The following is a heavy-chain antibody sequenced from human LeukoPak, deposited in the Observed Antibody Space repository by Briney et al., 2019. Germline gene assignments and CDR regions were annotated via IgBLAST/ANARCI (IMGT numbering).Heavy chain of an antibody. Sequence: GGSLRLSCAASGFTFSSYSMNWVRQAPGKGLEWVSSISNSSSYIYYADSVKGRFTISRDNAKNSLHLQMNSLRAEDTAVYYCAISGSTWNYFHYWGQGTLVTVSS. J-gene: IGHJ4*02. CDR2: ISNSSSYI. CDR1: GFTFSSYS. D-gene: IGHD6-13*01. CDR3: AISGSTWNYFHY. V-gene: IGHV3-21*01.